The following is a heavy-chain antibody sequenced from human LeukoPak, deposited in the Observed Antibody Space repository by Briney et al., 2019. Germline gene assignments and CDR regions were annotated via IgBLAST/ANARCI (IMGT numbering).Heavy chain of an antibody. V-gene: IGHV3-7*05. J-gene: IGHJ4*02. CDR1: GFLFSNSW. CDR2: INQDGSAK. Sequence: GGSLRLSCADSGFLFSNSWMAWVRQAPGRGLEWLANINQDGSAKTCVDSVKGRFTISRDNSKNSLYLQINSLRADDTAVYYCAEVQYSDYDMNFDSWGQGTLVTVSS. D-gene: IGHD5-12*01. CDR3: AEVQYSDYDMNFDS.